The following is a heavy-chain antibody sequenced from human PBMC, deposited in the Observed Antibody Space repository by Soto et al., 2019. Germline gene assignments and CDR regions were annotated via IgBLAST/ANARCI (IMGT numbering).Heavy chain of an antibody. CDR2: ISGSGGST. Sequence: EVQLLESGGGLVQPGGSLRLSCAASGFTFSSYAMSWVRQAPGKGLEWVSAISGSGGSTYYADSVKGRFTISRDNSKNTLYMQMNSLRADDTAVYYCAKKNLYDILTGYARDPEYYYYMDVWGKGTTVTVSS. J-gene: IGHJ6*03. D-gene: IGHD3-9*01. CDR1: GFTFSSYA. CDR3: AKKNLYDILTGYARDPEYYYYMDV. V-gene: IGHV3-23*01.